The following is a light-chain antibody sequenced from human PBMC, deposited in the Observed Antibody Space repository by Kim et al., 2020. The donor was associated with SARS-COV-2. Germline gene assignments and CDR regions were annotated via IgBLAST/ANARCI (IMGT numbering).Light chain of an antibody. Sequence: SVSPGDITTLSCRASQSVSSNLAWYQQKPGQAPRRLIYDASTTATGIPARFSGSGSGTEFSLTISSLQSEDFTFYYCQQYTKWPPTFGGGTKLEI. CDR1: QSVSSN. V-gene: IGKV3-15*01. J-gene: IGKJ4*01. CDR3: QQYTKWPPT. CDR2: DAS.